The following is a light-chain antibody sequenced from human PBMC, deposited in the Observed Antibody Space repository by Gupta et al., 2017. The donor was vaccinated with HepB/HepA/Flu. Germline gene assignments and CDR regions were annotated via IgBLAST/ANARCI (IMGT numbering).Light chain of an antibody. CDR3: HYYGSSWT. CDR1: QSVISNNY. J-gene: IGKJ1*01. CDR2: DSS. Sequence: IVLTQLPATLPLSPGERATLPCGASQSVISNNYLAWYQQNPGLAPMLLIYDSSSTATSIPNRFSGSGSGTDFTLTISSLEPEFFAVYYCHYYGSSWTFGRGTKVEIK. V-gene: IGKV3D-20*01.